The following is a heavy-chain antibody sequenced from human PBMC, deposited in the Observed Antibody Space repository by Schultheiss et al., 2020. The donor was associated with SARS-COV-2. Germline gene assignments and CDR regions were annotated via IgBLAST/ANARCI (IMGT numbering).Heavy chain of an antibody. CDR1: GGSFSGYY. V-gene: IGHV4-34*01. CDR2: INHSGST. Sequence: SETLSLTCAVYGGSFSGYYWSWIRQPPGKGLEWIGEINHSGSTNYNPSLKSRVTISVDTSKNQFSLKLSSVTAADTAVYYCARGDFKYCTNGVCYTAGYYFDYWGQGTLVTVSS. J-gene: IGHJ4*02. D-gene: IGHD2-8*01. CDR3: ARGDFKYCTNGVCYTAGYYFDY.